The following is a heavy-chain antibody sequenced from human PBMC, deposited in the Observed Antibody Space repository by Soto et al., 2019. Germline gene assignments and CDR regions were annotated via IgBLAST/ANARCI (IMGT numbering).Heavy chain of an antibody. Sequence: GSLRLSCAASGFTFSSYAMSWVRQAPGKGLEWVSAISGSGGSTYYADSVKGRFTISRDNSKNTLYLQMNSLRAEDTAVYYCHVVVVAAVDYWGQGTLVTAPQ. CDR2: ISGSGGST. CDR1: GFTFSSYA. CDR3: HVVVVAAVDY. V-gene: IGHV3-23*01. J-gene: IGHJ4*02. D-gene: IGHD2-15*01.